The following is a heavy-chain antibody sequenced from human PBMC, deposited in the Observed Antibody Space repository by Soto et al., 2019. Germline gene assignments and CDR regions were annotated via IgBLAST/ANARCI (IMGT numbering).Heavy chain of an antibody. CDR1: GYTFTSYD. CDR2: MNPNSGNT. J-gene: IGHJ6*02. D-gene: IGHD2-8*01. V-gene: IGHV1-8*01. CDR3: ARRVVLMVYAIGSGMDV. Sequence: ASVKVSCKASGYTFTSYDINWVRQATGQGLEWMGWMNPNSGNTGYAQKFQGRVTMTRNTSISTAYMELSSLSSEDTAVYYCARRVVLMVYAIGSGMDVWGQGTTVTVSS.